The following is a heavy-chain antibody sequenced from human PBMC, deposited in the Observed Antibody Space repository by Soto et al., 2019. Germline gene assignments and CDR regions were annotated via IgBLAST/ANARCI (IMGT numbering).Heavy chain of an antibody. V-gene: IGHV4-34*01. J-gene: IGHJ4*02. Sequence: SETLSLTCAVYGGSFSGYYWSWIRQPPGKGLEWIGEINHSGSTNYNPSLKSRVTISVDTSKNQFSLKLSSVTAADTAVYYCVTKDGRSWCFDYRGQGTSVIVSS. CDR1: GGSFSGYY. CDR2: INHSGST. D-gene: IGHD2-15*01. CDR3: VTKDGRSWCFDY.